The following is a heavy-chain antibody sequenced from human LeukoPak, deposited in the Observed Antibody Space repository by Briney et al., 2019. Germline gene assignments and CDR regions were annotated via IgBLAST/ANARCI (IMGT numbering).Heavy chain of an antibody. CDR2: IYYSGST. D-gene: IGHD6-19*01. Sequence: PSETLSLTCTVSGGSISSGDYYWSWIRQPPGKGLEWIGYIYYSGSTYYNPSLKSRVTISVDTSKNQFSLKLSSVTAADTAVYYCARDVAVAGNFDYWGQGTLVTVSS. CDR3: ARDVAVAGNFDY. V-gene: IGHV4-30-4*01. CDR1: GGSISSGDYY. J-gene: IGHJ4*02.